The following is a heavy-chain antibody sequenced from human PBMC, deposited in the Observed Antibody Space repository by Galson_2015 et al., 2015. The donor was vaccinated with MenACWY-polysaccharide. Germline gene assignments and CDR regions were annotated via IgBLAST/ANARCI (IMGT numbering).Heavy chain of an antibody. CDR2: MNPNSGNT. D-gene: IGHD6-6*01. Sequence: SVKVSCKASGYTFTSYDINWVRQATGQGLEWMGWMNPNSGNTGYAQKFQGRVTMTRNTSISTAYMELSSLRSEDTAVYYCARDLIAARPGDDYWGQGTLVTVSS. CDR1: GYTFTSYD. J-gene: IGHJ4*02. CDR3: ARDLIAARPGDDY. V-gene: IGHV1-8*01.